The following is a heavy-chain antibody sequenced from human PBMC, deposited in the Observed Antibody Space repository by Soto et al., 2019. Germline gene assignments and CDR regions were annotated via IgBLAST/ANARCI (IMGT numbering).Heavy chain of an antibody. CDR2: VDPSDSYT. CDR1: GYSFTSYW. J-gene: IGHJ6*02. Sequence: GESLKISFTGSGYSFTSYWISWVRQMPGKVLEWMGRVDPSDSYTNYSPSFQGHVTISSDKSISTAYLQWSSLKASDTAMYYCARPGDGYYGMDVWGQGTTVTASS. V-gene: IGHV5-10-1*01. CDR3: ARPGDGYYGMDV. D-gene: IGHD1-26*01.